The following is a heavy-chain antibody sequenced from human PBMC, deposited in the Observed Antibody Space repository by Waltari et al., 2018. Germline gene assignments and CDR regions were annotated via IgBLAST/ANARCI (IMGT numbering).Heavy chain of an antibody. Sequence: YLLESGGGLVQPGGSLRLSGAASGFMFRNYAMTWVRQGPGKGLEWVSSITGNGGRTYQADSVKDRFIISRDNSKNMLFLQMNSLRAEDTAIYHCTKDRMSQGIISGWSDPWGQGTLVTVSS. CDR2: ITGNGGRT. D-gene: IGHD3-10*01. CDR3: TKDRMSQGIISGWSDP. V-gene: IGHV3-23*01. J-gene: IGHJ5*02. CDR1: GFMFRNYA.